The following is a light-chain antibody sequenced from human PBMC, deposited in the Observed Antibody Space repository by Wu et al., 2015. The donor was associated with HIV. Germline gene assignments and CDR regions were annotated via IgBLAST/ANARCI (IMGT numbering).Light chain of an antibody. J-gene: IGKJ4*01. CDR3: QQRSTWPT. V-gene: IGKV3-11*01. CDR1: XSVAG. CDR2: DAS. Sequence: GKGATLSCRASXSVAGLGLVPTRNLGQAPNLLIYDASSRATGIPAKFSGSGSGTDFTLTISSLEPEDFAVYYCQQRSTWPTFGGGTKVEIK.